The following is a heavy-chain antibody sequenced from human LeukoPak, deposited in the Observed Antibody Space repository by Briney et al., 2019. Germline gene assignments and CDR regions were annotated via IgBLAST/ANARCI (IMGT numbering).Heavy chain of an antibody. V-gene: IGHV3-53*01. CDR2: IYRDGNT. CDR3: AAQALAGKGNYFDP. D-gene: IGHD6-19*01. CDR1: EFTVSTNY. Sequence: GGSLRLSCAASEFTVSTNYMTWVRQAPGKGLEWVSVIYRDGNTYYADSVEGRFTTSRDNSKNTLYLQMDGLRAEDTAVYYCAAQALAGKGNYFDPWGQGTLVTVSS. J-gene: IGHJ5*02.